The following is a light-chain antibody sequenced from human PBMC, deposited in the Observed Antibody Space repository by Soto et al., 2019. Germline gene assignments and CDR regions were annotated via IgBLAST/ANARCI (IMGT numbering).Light chain of an antibody. Sequence: QSALTQPASVSGSPGQSITISCTGTNSDILSYNYVSWYQQHPGKAPKLMIYDVSNRPLGVSSRFSGSKSGNTASLTISGLQAEDEADYYCSSHTRSSPLFGGGTKLTVL. V-gene: IGLV2-14*03. CDR3: SSHTRSSPL. CDR1: NSDILSYNY. CDR2: DVS. J-gene: IGLJ2*01.